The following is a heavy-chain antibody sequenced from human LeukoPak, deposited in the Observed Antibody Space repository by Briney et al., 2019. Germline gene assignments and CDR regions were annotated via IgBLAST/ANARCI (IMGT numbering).Heavy chain of an antibody. D-gene: IGHD6-13*01. CDR1: GFTFNNYA. Sequence: PGGSLRLSCAASGFTFNNYAMTWVRQAPGKGLEWVSLISGSGGTTYYADSVKGRFTISRDNSKNTLYLQMNSLRAEDTAVYYCAKVKGPLIAAAFDYWGQGTLVTVSS. CDR3: AKVKGPLIAAAFDY. V-gene: IGHV3-23*01. J-gene: IGHJ4*02. CDR2: ISGSGGTT.